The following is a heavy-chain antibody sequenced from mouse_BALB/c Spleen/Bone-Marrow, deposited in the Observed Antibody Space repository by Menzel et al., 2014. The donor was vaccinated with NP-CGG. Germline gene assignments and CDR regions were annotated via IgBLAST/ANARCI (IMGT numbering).Heavy chain of an antibody. CDR1: GFTFSSYG. V-gene: IGHV5-6*01. CDR2: ISSGGSNT. CDR3: ARHQRYYAMDY. J-gene: IGHJ4*01. Sequence: EVQVVESGGDLVKPGGSLKLSCAASGFTFSSYGMSWGRQTPDKRLEWVATISSGGSNTYYPDSVKGRFTISRDNAKNTLYLQMSSLKSEDTAMYYCARHQRYYAMDYWVKEPQSPSPQ.